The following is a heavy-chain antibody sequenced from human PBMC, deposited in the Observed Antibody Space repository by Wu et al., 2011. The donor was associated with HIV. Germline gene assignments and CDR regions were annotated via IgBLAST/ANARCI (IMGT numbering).Heavy chain of an antibody. V-gene: IGHV1-18*01. Sequence: QVQLVQSGGEVKKPGASVKVSCRASGYTFKSYGISWVRQAPGQGLEWMGRISAYNGDTNYAQKFQGRVTMTTDTSTSTAYMELRSLRSDDTAFYYCARDHIVVVPAAPKPYYYYYMDVWGKGTTVTVSS. D-gene: IGHD2-2*01. CDR1: GYTFKSYG. CDR2: ISAYNGDT. CDR3: ARDHIVVVPAAPKPYYYYYMDV. J-gene: IGHJ6*03.